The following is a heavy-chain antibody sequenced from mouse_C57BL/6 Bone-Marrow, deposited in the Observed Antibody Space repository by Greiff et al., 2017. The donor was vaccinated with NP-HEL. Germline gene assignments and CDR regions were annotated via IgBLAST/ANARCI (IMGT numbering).Heavy chain of an antibody. CDR2: IDPSDSYT. CDR1: GYTFTSYG. CDR3: ADDGYYGYFDY. Sequence: QVQLQQPGAELVRPGTSVKLSCKASGYTFTSYGMHWVKQRPGQGLEWIGVIDPSDSYTNYNQKFKGKATLTVDTSSSTAYMQLSSLTSEDSAVYYCADDGYYGYFDYWGQGTTLTVSS. V-gene: IGHV1-59*01. D-gene: IGHD2-3*01. J-gene: IGHJ2*01.